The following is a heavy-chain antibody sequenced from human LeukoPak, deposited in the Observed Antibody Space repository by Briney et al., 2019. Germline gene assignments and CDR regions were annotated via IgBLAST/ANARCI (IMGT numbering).Heavy chain of an antibody. CDR2: IYYSGST. D-gene: IGHD1-26*01. CDR3: ARHQWELRAFDI. Sequence: PSETLSLTCTVSGGSISSGGYYWSWIRQHPGKGLEWIGYIYYSGSTYYNPSLKSRVTTSVDTSKNQFSLKLSSVTAADTAVYYCARHQWELRAFDIWGQGTMVTVSS. CDR1: GGSISSGGYY. V-gene: IGHV4-31*03. J-gene: IGHJ3*02.